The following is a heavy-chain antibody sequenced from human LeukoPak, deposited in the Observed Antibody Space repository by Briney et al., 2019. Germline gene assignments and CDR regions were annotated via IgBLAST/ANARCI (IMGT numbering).Heavy chain of an antibody. CDR2: ISAYNGNT. V-gene: IGHV1-18*01. J-gene: IGHJ1*01. Sequence: ASVKVSCKASGYTFTSYGISWVRQAPGQGLEWMGWISAYNGNTNYAQKLQGRVTMTTDTSTSTAYMELRSLRSDDTAVYYCARVDENYYGSGSYLTAYFQHWGQGTLVTVSS. CDR3: ARVDENYYGSGSYLTAYFQH. CDR1: GYTFTSYG. D-gene: IGHD3-10*01.